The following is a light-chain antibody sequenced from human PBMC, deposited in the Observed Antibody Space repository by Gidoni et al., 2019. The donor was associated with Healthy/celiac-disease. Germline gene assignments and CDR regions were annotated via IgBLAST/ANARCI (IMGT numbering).Light chain of an antibody. CDR3: QGWDSSTDNVV. CDR1: NIGSKN. J-gene: IGLJ2*01. Sequence: SSELTQPLSVSVALGQTARITCGGNNIGSKNVHWYQQKPGQAPVLVIDRDSNRPSGIPERFSGSNSGNTATLTISRAQVGDEADYYCQGWDSSTDNVVFGGGTKLTVL. CDR2: RDS. V-gene: IGLV3-9*01.